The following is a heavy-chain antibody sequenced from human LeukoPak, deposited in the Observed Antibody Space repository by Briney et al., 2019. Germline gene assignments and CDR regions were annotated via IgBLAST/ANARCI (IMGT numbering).Heavy chain of an antibody. V-gene: IGHV4-59*08. CDR3: AGHHPRNTVDF. Sequence: SETLSLTCKVSIGSINSYYWSWIRQPPGKGLEWIGYIYYTGNTNYNPSLKSRVTISVDTSKNQFSLKLSSVTAADTAVYYCAGHHPRNTVDFWGQGTLVTVSS. J-gene: IGHJ4*02. CDR2: IYYTGNT. CDR1: IGSINSYY. D-gene: IGHD2/OR15-2a*01.